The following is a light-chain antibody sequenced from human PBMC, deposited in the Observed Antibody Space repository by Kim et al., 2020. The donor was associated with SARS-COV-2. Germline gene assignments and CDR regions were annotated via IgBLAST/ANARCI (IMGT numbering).Light chain of an antibody. Sequence: PGKTARITCGGNNIGSKSVHWYQQKPGQAPVLVIYYDSDRPSGIPERFSGSNAGNTATLTISRVEAGDEADYYCQVWDSSSDHPGVFGTGTKVTVL. CDR2: YDS. CDR1: NIGSKS. CDR3: QVWDSSSDHPGV. J-gene: IGLJ1*01. V-gene: IGLV3-21*04.